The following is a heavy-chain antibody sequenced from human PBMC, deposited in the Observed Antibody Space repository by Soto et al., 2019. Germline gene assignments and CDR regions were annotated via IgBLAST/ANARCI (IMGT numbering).Heavy chain of an antibody. V-gene: IGHV3-9*01. CDR1: GFRFEQYV. CDR3: LKDAPNGSIDD. D-gene: IGHD3-10*01. Sequence: VQVVASGGGLVQPGRSLRLSCAVSGFRFEQYVMHWVRQAPGKGLECVSTVSPTGDTVAYADSVEGRFTVSSDNAKNSLYLQMNSLKGDDTAVFYCLKDAPNGSIDDWGQGTLVTVSS. CDR2: VSPTGDTV. J-gene: IGHJ4*02.